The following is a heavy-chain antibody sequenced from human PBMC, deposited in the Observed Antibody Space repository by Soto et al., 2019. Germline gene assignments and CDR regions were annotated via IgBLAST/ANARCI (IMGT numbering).Heavy chain of an antibody. CDR1: GFTFDDYA. D-gene: IGHD2-2*01. J-gene: IGHJ6*02. CDR2: ISWNSDTI. Sequence: EVQLVESGGGLVQPGRSLTLSCAASGFTFDDYAMHWVRQAPGKGLEWVSGISWNSDTIGYADSVRGRFTISRDNAENSLYLQMNSLGAEETALYYCAKDKGPRNCSTRNCFWVALGMDVWGQGTTVTVSS. CDR3: AKDKGPRNCSTRNCFWVALGMDV. V-gene: IGHV3-9*01.